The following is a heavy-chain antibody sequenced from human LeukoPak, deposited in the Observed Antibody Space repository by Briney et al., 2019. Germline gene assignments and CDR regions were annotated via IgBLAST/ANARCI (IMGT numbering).Heavy chain of an antibody. V-gene: IGHV3-74*01. CDR3: ARGLGED. CDR1: GFTFSTYW. CDR2: INSDGSST. J-gene: IGHJ1*01. Sequence: GGSLRLSCVASGFTFSTYWMHWVRQAPGKGLVWVSRINSDGSSTTYVDSVKGRFTISRDNAKNTMYLQMNSLRAEDTAVYYCARGLGEDWGQDTVVTVS.